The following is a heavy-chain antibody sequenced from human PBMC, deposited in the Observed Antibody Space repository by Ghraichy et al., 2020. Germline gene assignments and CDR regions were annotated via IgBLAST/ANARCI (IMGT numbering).Heavy chain of an antibody. CDR1: GGSISSSSYY. CDR3: ARRRHDYGDYGAPTPIDY. D-gene: IGHD4-17*01. V-gene: IGHV4-39*01. CDR2: IYYSGST. Sequence: SETLSLTCTVSGGSISSSSYYWGWIRQPPGKGLEWIGSIYYSGSTYYNPSLKSRVTISVDTSKNQFSLTLSSVTAADTAVYYCARRRHDYGDYGAPTPIDYWGQGTLVTVSS. J-gene: IGHJ4*02.